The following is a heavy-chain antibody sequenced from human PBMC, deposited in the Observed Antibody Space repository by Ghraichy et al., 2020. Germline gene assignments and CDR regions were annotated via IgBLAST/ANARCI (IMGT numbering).Heavy chain of an antibody. CDR2: INHSGST. J-gene: IGHJ5*02. Sequence: SGTLSLTCAVYGGSFSGYYWSWIRQPPGKGLEWIGEINHSGSTNYNPSLKSRVTISVDTSKNQFSLKLSSVTAADTAVYYCARGFGGYYDFWSGYPHNWFDPWGQGTLVTVSS. D-gene: IGHD3-3*01. V-gene: IGHV4-34*01. CDR3: ARGFGGYYDFWSGYPHNWFDP. CDR1: GGSFSGYY.